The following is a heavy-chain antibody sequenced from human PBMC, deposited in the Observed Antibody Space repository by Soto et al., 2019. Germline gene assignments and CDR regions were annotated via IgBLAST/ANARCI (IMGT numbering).Heavy chain of an antibody. D-gene: IGHD2-15*01. V-gene: IGHV3-23*01. CDR2: ISGSGGST. CDR3: AKDLIGSLAAPTDY. J-gene: IGHJ4*02. Sequence: GGSLRLSCAASGFTFSSYAMSWVRQAPGKGLEWVSAISGSGGSTYYADSVKGRFTISRDNSKNTLYLQMNSLRAEDTAVYYCAKDLIGSLAAPTDYWGQGTLVTVSS. CDR1: GFTFSSYA.